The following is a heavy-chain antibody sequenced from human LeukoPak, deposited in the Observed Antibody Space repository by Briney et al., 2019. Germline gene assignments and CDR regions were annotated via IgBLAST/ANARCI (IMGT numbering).Heavy chain of an antibody. CDR2: INPSGGST. V-gene: IGHV1-46*01. CDR1: GYTFTSYY. J-gene: IGHJ4*02. CDR3: ARDTYYDYVWGSYHFEY. Sequence: GASVKVSCKASGYTFTSYYMHWVRQAPGQGLEWMGIINPSGGSTSYAQKFQGRVTMTRDTSTSTVYMELSSLRSEDTAVYYCARDTYYDYVWGSYHFEYWGQGTLVTVSS. D-gene: IGHD3-16*02.